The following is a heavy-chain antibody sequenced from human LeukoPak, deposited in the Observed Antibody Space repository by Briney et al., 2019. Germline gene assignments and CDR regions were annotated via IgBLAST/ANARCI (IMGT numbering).Heavy chain of an antibody. Sequence: QSLGSLRFSCAASGLNVISYAMSLLRQGAAKVLDPGSAFSGSGGSTYYADSVKGRFTISRDNSKNTLYLQMNSLRAEDTAVYYCARESSTISVVPAAMNYWGQGTLVTVSS. J-gene: IGHJ4*02. CDR1: GLNVISYA. D-gene: IGHD2-2*01. CDR2: FSGSGGST. CDR3: ARESSTISVVPAAMNY. V-gene: IGHV3-23*01.